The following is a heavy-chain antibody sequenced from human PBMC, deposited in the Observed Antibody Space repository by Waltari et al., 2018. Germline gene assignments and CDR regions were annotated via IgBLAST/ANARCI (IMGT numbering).Heavy chain of an antibody. CDR3: ARDQWFGFDI. V-gene: IGHV3-7*01. CDR1: GFTLSDYW. D-gene: IGHD3-22*01. J-gene: IGHJ3*02. Sequence: EVQLVESGGGLVQPGGSLSLSCAATGFTLSDYWMSWVRQAPGKGPECGGKIKKDGGEEYYVDSVRGRFTISRDNAKNSLYLQMNSLRPEDTAVYYCARDQWFGFDIWGQGTMVTVSS. CDR2: IKKDGGEE.